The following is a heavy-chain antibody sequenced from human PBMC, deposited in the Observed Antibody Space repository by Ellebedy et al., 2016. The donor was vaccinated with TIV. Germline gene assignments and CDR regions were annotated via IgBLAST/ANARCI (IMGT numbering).Heavy chain of an antibody. J-gene: IGHJ4*02. V-gene: IGHV3-23*01. Sequence: GESLKISCAASGLTFSIYAMTWVRQAPGKGLEWVSTVSGSGNSTYYADSMKGRFTISRDNSKNTLYLQMNSLRAEDTAVYYCAKNSVTAAASCVDSWGRGSLVTVSS. CDR3: AKNSVTAAASCVDS. D-gene: IGHD6-13*01. CDR2: VSGSGNST. CDR1: GLTFSIYA.